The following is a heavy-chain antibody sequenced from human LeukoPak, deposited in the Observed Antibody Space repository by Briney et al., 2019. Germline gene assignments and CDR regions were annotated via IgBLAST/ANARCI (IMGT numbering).Heavy chain of an antibody. CDR2: IYTSGST. D-gene: IGHD1-26*01. CDR1: GGSISSGSYY. CDR3: ARDGSGLRGYFDY. Sequence: SESLSLTCTVSGGSISSGSYYWSWIRQPAGKGLEWIGHIYTSGSTNYNPSLKSRATISVDTSKNQFSLKLTSVTAADTAVYYCARDGSGLRGYFDYWGQGTLVTVSS. J-gene: IGHJ4*02. V-gene: IGHV4-61*09.